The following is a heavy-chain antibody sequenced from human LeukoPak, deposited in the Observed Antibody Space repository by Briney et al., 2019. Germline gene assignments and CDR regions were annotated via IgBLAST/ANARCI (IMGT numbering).Heavy chain of an antibody. CDR3: ARQGSGWYVGYYFDY. J-gene: IGHJ4*02. D-gene: IGHD6-19*01. V-gene: IGHV4-4*07. CDR1: GGSISTYY. Sequence: SETLSLTCAVSGGSISTYYWNWIRQPAGKRLEWIGRIYTTGITNYNPSLKSRVSVSVDTSKNQFSLKLSSVTAADTAVYYCARQGSGWYVGYYFDYWGQGTLVTVSS. CDR2: IYTTGIT.